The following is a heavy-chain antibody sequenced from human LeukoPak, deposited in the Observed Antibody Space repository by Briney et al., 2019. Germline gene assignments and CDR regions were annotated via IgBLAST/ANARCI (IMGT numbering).Heavy chain of an antibody. D-gene: IGHD3-3*01. CDR1: GFTVSSNY. CDR2: IYSGGST. V-gene: IGHV3-53*01. J-gene: IGHJ6*03. Sequence: PGGSLRLSCAASGFTVSSNYMSWVRQAPGKGLEWVSVIYSGGSTYYADSVKGRFTISRDNSKNTLYLQMNSLRAEDTAVYYCARVKRDDFWSGYDYYYYYMDVWGKGTTVTVSS. CDR3: ARVKRDDFWSGYDYYYYYMDV.